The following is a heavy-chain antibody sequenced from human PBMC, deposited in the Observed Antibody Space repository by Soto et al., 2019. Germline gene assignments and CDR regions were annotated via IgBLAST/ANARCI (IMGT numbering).Heavy chain of an antibody. CDR1: GFPFSAYN. V-gene: IGHV3-21*01. Sequence: EVQLVESGGGLVKPGGSLRLSCTGSGFPFSAYNINWVRQAPGKGLEWVSSITVGSSHIYQPNSIKGRFTISRDDAKNSVCLQIDSLRDEDTALYYCSRSPEVGVRGAYLGQRTLVTFS. J-gene: IGHJ4*02. CDR3: SRSPEVGVRGAY. CDR2: ITVGSSHI. D-gene: IGHD3-16*01.